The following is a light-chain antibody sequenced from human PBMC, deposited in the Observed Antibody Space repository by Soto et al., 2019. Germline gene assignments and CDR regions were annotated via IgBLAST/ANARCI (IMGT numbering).Light chain of an antibody. CDR3: GTWDSSLSAGV. Sequence: QSVLPQPPSVSGAPGQTVTISCSGSSSNIGNNYVSWYQQLPGTAPKLLIYENNKRPSGIPDRFSGSKSGTSATLGITGLQTGDEADYYCGTWDSSLSAGVFGGGTKVTVL. V-gene: IGLV1-51*02. CDR1: SSNIGNNY. CDR2: ENN. J-gene: IGLJ3*02.